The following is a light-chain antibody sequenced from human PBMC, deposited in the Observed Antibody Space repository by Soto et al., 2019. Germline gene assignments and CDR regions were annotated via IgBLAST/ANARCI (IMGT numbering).Light chain of an antibody. Sequence: QSVLTQSSSASASLGSSVKLTCTLSSGHSSYIIAWHQQQPGKAPRYLMKLEGSGSYNKGSGVPDRFSGSSSGADRYLTISNLQFEDEGDYYCETWDSNTWVFGGGTKVTVL. CDR1: SGHSSYI. J-gene: IGLJ3*02. V-gene: IGLV4-60*02. CDR2: LEGSGSY. CDR3: ETWDSNTWV.